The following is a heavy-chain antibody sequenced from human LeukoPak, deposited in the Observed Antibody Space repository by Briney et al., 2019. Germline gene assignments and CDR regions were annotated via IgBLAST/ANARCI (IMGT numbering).Heavy chain of an antibody. CDR2: IFSGGST. Sequence: GGSLRLSCVAAGFTVSSNYMSWVRQAPGKGLEWVSAIFSGGSTFYADSVTGRLTISRDNSKNKVYLEMNSLRAEDTAVYYCARDLKTSGWYGDFDYWGPGTLVTVSS. CDR1: GFTVSSNY. D-gene: IGHD6-19*01. CDR3: ARDLKTSGWYGDFDY. V-gene: IGHV3-53*01. J-gene: IGHJ4*02.